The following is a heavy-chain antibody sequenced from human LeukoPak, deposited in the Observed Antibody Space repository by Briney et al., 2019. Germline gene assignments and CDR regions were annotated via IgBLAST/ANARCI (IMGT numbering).Heavy chain of an antibody. V-gene: IGHV4-59*08. Sequence: SETLSLTCAVYGGSFSGYYWSWIRQPPGKGLEWIGYIYYSGSTNYNPSLKSRVTISVDTSKNQFSLKLSSVTAADTAVYYCARYYSYYDSSGFDYWGQGTLVTVSS. CDR1: GGSFSGYY. D-gene: IGHD3-22*01. J-gene: IGHJ4*02. CDR3: ARYYSYYDSSGFDY. CDR2: IYYSGST.